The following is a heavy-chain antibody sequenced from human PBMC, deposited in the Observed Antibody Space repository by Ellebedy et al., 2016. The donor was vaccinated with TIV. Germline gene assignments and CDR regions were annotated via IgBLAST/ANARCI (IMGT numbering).Heavy chain of an antibody. CDR3: VRVMWPVPGPVDPFDY. CDR2: MAEYDGRT. CDR1: GFIFSDYV. V-gene: IGHV3-23*01. D-gene: IGHD6-19*01. J-gene: IGHJ4*02. Sequence: GESLKISCAASGFIFSDYVMAWVRQVPGKGLEWVSAMAEYDGRTFYADSVRGRFTISRDNSKNTLFLQLSSLRAEDTAVFYCVRVMWPVPGPVDPFDYWGQGTPVTVSS.